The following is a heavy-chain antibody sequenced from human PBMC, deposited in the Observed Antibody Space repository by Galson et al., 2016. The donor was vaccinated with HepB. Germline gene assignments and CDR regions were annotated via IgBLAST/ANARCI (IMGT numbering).Heavy chain of an antibody. CDR1: GYTFSNYG. V-gene: IGHV1-18*01. CDR3: ARVRLGPPHDY. J-gene: IGHJ4*02. CDR2: ISGYNGDT. D-gene: IGHD3-9*01. Sequence: SVKVSCKASGYTFSNYGVSWVRQAPGQGLEWMGWISGYNGDTNYAQKFQGRVTMTTDTSTSTAYLEVRSLRSADTSVYYCARVRLGPPHDYWGQGTLVTVSS.